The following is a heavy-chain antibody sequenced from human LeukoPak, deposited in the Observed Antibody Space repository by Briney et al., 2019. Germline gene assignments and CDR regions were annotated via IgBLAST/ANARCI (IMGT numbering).Heavy chain of an antibody. Sequence: SETLSLTCTVSGGSISSSSYYWGWIRQPPGKGLEWIGSIYYSGSTYYNPSLKSRVTISVDTSKNQFSLKLSSVTAADTAVYYCARDPTFYDQGGAFDIWGQGTMVTVSS. D-gene: IGHD3-16*01. J-gene: IGHJ3*02. CDR2: IYYSGST. V-gene: IGHV4-39*07. CDR3: ARDPTFYDQGGAFDI. CDR1: GGSISSSSYY.